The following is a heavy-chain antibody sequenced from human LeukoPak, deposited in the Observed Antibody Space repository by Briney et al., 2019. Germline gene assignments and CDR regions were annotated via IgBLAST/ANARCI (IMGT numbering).Heavy chain of an antibody. CDR1: GVTFSSYG. J-gene: IGHJ4*02. V-gene: IGHV3-30*02. CDR3: AKSTVTSFDY. CDR2: IRYDGSNK. D-gene: IGHD4-17*01. Sequence: GGSLRLSCAASGVTFSSYGMHWVRQAPGRGLEWVAFIRYDGSNKYYADSVKGRFTISRDNSKNTLYLQMNSLRAEDTAVYYCAKSTVTSFDYWGQGTLVTVSS.